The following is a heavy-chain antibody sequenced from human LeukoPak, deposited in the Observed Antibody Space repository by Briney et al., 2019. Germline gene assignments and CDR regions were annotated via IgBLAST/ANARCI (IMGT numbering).Heavy chain of an antibody. CDR3: ARGRYSPHFDY. CDR1: GGSFSGYY. Sequence: SETLSLTCAVYGGSFSGYYWSWIRQPPGKGLEWIGEINHSGSTNYNPSLKSRVTISVDTSKNQFSLKLSSVTAADTAVHYCARGRYSPHFDYWGQGTLVTDSS. J-gene: IGHJ4*02. CDR2: INHSGST. D-gene: IGHD5-18*01. V-gene: IGHV4-34*01.